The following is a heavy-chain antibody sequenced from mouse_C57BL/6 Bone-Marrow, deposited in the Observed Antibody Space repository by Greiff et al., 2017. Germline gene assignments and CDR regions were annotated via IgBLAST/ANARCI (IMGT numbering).Heavy chain of an antibody. CDR1: GYTFTSYW. D-gene: IGHD1-1*01. V-gene: IGHV1-55*01. CDR3: AIAYYCSSSWFSY. Sequence: VQLQQPGAELVKPGASVKMSCKASGYTFTSYWITWVKQRPGQGLEWIGDIYPGSGSTNYNEKFKSKATLTVDKSSSTAYMQLSSLTSEDSAVYYCAIAYYCSSSWFSYWCQGTLVTVSA. J-gene: IGHJ3*01. CDR2: IYPGSGST.